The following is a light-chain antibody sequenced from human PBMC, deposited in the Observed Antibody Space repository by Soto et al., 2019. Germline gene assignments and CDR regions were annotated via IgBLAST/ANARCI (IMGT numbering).Light chain of an antibody. J-gene: IGLJ2*01. CDR2: DNN. CDR1: SSNIGNNY. Sequence: QSVLTQPPSVSAAPGQKVTISCSGSSSNIGNNYVSWYQQLPGTAPKLLIYDNNKRPSGIPDRFSCSKSGTSATLGITGLQTGDEDDYYCGTCDSSLSAVVFGGGTKLTVL. CDR3: GTCDSSLSAVV. V-gene: IGLV1-51*01.